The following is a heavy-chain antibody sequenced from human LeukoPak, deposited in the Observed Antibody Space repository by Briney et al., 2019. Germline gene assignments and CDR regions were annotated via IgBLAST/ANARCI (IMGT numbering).Heavy chain of an antibody. CDR1: GGSISSYY. V-gene: IGHV4-59*01. J-gene: IGHJ4*02. CDR3: ARGARGYSYGHFDY. Sequence: KSSETLSLTCSVSGGSISSYYWSWIRQPPGKGLEWIGYIYYSGSTNYNPSLKSRVTISVDNSKNQFSLKLSSVTAADTAVYYCARGARGYSYGHFDYWGQGTLVTVSS. D-gene: IGHD5-18*01. CDR2: IYYSGST.